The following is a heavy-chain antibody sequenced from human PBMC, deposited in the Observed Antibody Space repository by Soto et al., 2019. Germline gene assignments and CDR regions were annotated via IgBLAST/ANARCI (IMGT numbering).Heavy chain of an antibody. D-gene: IGHD6-13*01. CDR3: ARDRPPKYSTTSDYYYGMDV. CDR2: ISFSGSNV. V-gene: IGHV3-48*02. Sequence: GGSLRLSCAASGFTFSSYSMNWVRQAPGRGLEWVSYISFSGSNVYYADSVKGRFTLSRDNAKNSLHLQMNSLRDEDTAVYYCARDRPPKYSTTSDYYYGMDVWGQGTTVTVSS. J-gene: IGHJ6*02. CDR1: GFTFSSYS.